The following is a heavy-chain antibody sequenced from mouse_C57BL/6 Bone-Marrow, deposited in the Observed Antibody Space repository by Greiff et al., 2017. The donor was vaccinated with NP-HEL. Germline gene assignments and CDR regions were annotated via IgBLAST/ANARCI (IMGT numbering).Heavy chain of an antibody. Sequence: VQLQQPGAELVMPGASVKLSCKASGYTFTSYWMHWVKQRPGQGLEWIGEIDPSDSYTNYNQKFKGKSTLTVDKSSSTAYMQLSSLTSEDSAVYDCARGFYYGSSYGRGAMDYWGQGTSVTVSS. V-gene: IGHV1-69*01. J-gene: IGHJ4*01. CDR3: ARGFYYGSSYGRGAMDY. D-gene: IGHD1-1*01. CDR1: GYTFTSYW. CDR2: IDPSDSYT.